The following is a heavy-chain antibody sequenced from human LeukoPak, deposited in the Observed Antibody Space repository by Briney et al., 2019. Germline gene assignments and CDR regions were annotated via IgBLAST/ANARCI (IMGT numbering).Heavy chain of an antibody. CDR3: ARGLYDSSGYYSGVYGGPDY. CDR1: GGSISSSSYY. V-gene: IGHV4-39*07. Sequence: SETLSLTCTVSGGSISSSSYYWGWIRQPPGKGLEWIGSIYYSGSTYYNPSLKSRVTISVDTSKNQFSLKLSSVTAADTAVYYCARGLYDSSGYYSGVYGGPDYWGQGTLVTVSS. D-gene: IGHD3-22*01. CDR2: IYYSGST. J-gene: IGHJ4*02.